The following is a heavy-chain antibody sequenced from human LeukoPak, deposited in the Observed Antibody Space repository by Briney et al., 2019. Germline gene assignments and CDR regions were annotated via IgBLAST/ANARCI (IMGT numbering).Heavy chain of an antibody. CDR2: MNPNSGNT. D-gene: IGHD5-24*01. CDR1: GYTFTSYD. J-gene: IGHJ5*02. Sequence: ASVKVSCKASGYTFTSYDINWVRQATGQGLEWMGWMNPNSGNTGYAQKFQGRVTITRNTSISTAYMELSSLRSEDTAVYYCARDRREPLQLEEHNWFDPWGQGTLVTVSS. V-gene: IGHV1-8*03. CDR3: ARDRREPLQLEEHNWFDP.